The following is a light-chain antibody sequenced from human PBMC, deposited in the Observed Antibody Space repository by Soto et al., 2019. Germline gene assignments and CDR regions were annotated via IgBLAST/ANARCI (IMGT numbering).Light chain of an antibody. CDR2: KVD. CDR3: SSDTTVPSPQWV. CDR1: SSDLGGLNY. J-gene: IGLJ3*02. Sequence: QSVLTQPASVSGSPGQSITIPCSGRSSDLGGLNYVSWYQQHPGKVPKLIIYKVDNRPSGISDRFSASKSGNTASLTISGLQAEDEAHYYCSSDTTVPSPQWVFAGGTKVTV. V-gene: IGLV2-14*01.